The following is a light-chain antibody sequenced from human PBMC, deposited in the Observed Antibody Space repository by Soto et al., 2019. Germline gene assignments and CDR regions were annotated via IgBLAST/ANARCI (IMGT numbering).Light chain of an antibody. V-gene: IGKV3-11*01. Sequence: IVLSLSPATLSLTPRERATLSCRASQSVSSYLAWYQQKPGQAPRLLIYDASNRATGIPARFSGSGSGTDFTLTISSLEPEDFAVYYCQQRSNWPPTFGQGTRLEVK. J-gene: IGKJ5*01. CDR1: QSVSSY. CDR3: QQRSNWPPT. CDR2: DAS.